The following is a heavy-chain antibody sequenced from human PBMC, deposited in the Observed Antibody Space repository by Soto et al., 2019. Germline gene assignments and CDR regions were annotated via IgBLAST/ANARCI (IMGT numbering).Heavy chain of an antibody. CDR1: GGSFSGYY. J-gene: IGHJ6*03. D-gene: IGHD4-4*01. Sequence: QVQLQQWGAGLLKPSETLSLTCAVYGGSFSGYYWSWIRQPPGKGLEWIGEINHSGSTNYNPSLKSRVTISVDTSKNQFSLKLSSVTAADTAVYYCARGGSNRSPYYYYMDVWGKGTTLTVSS. CDR2: INHSGST. CDR3: ARGGSNRSPYYYYMDV. V-gene: IGHV4-34*01.